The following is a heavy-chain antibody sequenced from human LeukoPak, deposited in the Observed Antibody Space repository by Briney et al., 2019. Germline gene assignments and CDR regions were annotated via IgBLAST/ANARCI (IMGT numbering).Heavy chain of an antibody. CDR2: VWYDGSNK. D-gene: IGHD5/OR15-5a*01. CDR3: ARDPSLRVTLDY. CDR1: GFIFSNYG. Sequence: GGSLRLSCAASGFIFSNYGMHWVRQAPGKGLEWVAVVWYDGSNKYYADSVKGRLTISRDNSKNMLYLQMNSLRAEDTAVYYCARDPSLRVTLDYWGQGTLVTVAS. V-gene: IGHV3-33*01. J-gene: IGHJ4*02.